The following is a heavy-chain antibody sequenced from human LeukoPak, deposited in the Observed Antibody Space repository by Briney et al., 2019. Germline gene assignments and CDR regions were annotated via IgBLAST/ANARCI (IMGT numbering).Heavy chain of an antibody. V-gene: IGHV4-4*07. Sequence: SETPSLTCTVSGGSISSYYWSWIRQPAGKGLEWIGRIYTSGSTNYNPSLKSRVTMSVDTSKNQFSLKLSSVTAADTAVYYCARVGYCSSTSCYDGGYFDYWGQGTLVTVSS. CDR1: GGSISSYY. D-gene: IGHD2-2*01. J-gene: IGHJ4*02. CDR3: ARVGYCSSTSCYDGGYFDY. CDR2: IYTSGST.